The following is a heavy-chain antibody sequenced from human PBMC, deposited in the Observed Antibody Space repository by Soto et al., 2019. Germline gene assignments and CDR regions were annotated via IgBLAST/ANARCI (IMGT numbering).Heavy chain of an antibody. CDR1: GGTFSSYT. Sequence: QVQLVQSGAEVKKPGSSVKVSCKASGGTFSSYTISWVRQAPGQGLEWMGRIIPILGIANYAQKFQGRVTITADKSTSTAYLEMRSMRYEDTSVYYCERGRPRDGDYADYWGQGTLVTGFS. CDR2: IIPILGIA. J-gene: IGHJ4*02. CDR3: ERGRPRDGDYADY. V-gene: IGHV1-69*02. D-gene: IGHD4-17*01.